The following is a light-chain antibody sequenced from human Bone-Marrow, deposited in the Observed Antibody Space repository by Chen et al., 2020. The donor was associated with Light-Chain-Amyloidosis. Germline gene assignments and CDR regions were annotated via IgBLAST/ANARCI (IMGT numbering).Light chain of an antibody. CDR3: QSADSSGTYEVI. V-gene: IGLV3-25*03. CDR1: DLPTKY. CDR2: RDT. J-gene: IGLJ2*01. Sequence: SYELTQPPSVSVSPGQTARIHCSGDDLPTKYAYWYQQKPGQAPVLVIHRDTERPSGISERFSGSSSGTTATLTISGVQVEDEADYHCQSADSSGTYEVIFGGGTKLTVL.